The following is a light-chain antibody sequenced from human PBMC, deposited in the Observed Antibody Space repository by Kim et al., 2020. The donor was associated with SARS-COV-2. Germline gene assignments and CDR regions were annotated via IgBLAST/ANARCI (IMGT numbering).Light chain of an antibody. J-gene: IGLJ1*01. CDR3: QAWDSSTAGV. V-gene: IGLV3-1*01. CDR2: QDS. CDR1: KLGDKY. Sequence: SYELTQPPSVSVSQGQTASITCSGDKLGDKYACWYQQKPGQSPVLVIYQDSKRPSGIPERFSGSNSGNTATLTISGTQAMDEADYYCQAWDSSTAGVFGT.